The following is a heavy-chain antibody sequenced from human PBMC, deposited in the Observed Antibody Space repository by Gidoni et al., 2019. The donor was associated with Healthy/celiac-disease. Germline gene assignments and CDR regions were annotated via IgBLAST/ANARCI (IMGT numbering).Heavy chain of an antibody. CDR2: LWYDGGNK. V-gene: IGHV3-33*06. D-gene: IGHD3-22*01. J-gene: IGHJ4*02. CDR3: AKELYYYDSSGSDY. Sequence: QAQPLEPGGGGVQPGRSRRLSGAGAGVTGSSYVMHWVRQAPCKGREWVAVLWYDGGNKFYADSVTGRFIISSDNSKNTLSLQMNSLRAEDTAVYYCAKELYYYDSSGSDYWGQGTLVTVSS. CDR1: GVTGSSYV.